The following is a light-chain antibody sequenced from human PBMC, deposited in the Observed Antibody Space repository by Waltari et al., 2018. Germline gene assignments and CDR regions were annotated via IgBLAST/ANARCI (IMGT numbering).Light chain of an antibody. CDR2: DAS. CDR1: QSIDNF. Sequence: DIQMTQSPSSLSASVGDRLTITCRASQSIDNFLNWYQQKPGKAPKLLIYDASNLHTGVPSRFSGSASGTAFTLTISNLQPEDFATYSCQQSSSTPFTFGGGTKVEIK. V-gene: IGKV1-39*01. CDR3: QQSSSTPFT. J-gene: IGKJ4*01.